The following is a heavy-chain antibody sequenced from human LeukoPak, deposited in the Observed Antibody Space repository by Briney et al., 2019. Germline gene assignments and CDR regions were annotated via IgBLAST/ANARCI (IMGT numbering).Heavy chain of an antibody. Sequence: PGRSLRLSCAASGFTFSSYAMHWVRQAPGKGLEWVAVIWYDGSNKYYADSVKGRFTISRDNSKNTLYLQMNSLRAEDTAVYYCASGDVYSSGLDASDIWGQGTMVTVSS. CDR3: ASGDVYSSGLDASDI. V-gene: IGHV3-33*08. D-gene: IGHD6-19*01. CDR2: IWYDGSNK. CDR1: GFTFSSYA. J-gene: IGHJ3*02.